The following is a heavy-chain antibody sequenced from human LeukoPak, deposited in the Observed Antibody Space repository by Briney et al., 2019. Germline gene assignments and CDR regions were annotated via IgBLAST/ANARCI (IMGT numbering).Heavy chain of an antibody. J-gene: IGHJ4*02. V-gene: IGHV3-30*18. CDR1: GFTFSNYG. CDR2: ISYDGSNN. D-gene: IGHD4-17*01. CDR3: AKDIDNGDYVVY. Sequence: PGGSLRLSCTASGFTFSNYGMHWVRQAPGKGLEWVAVISYDGSNNYYADSVKGRFTISRDNFKNTLYLQMNSLRAEDTAVYYCAKDIDNGDYVVYWGQGTLVTVSS.